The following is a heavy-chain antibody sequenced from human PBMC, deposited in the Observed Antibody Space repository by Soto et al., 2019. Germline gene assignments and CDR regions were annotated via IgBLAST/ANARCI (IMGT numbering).Heavy chain of an antibody. CDR1: GYSFTSYW. CDR3: ARHQERGQQLVPCDY. J-gene: IGHJ4*02. D-gene: IGHD6-13*01. Sequence: GESLKISCKGSGYSFTSYWIGWVRQMPGKGLEWMGIIYPGDSDTRYSPSFQGQVTISADKSISTAYLQWSSLKASDTAMYYCARHQERGQQLVPCDYWGQVTLVTVSS. CDR2: IYPGDSDT. V-gene: IGHV5-51*01.